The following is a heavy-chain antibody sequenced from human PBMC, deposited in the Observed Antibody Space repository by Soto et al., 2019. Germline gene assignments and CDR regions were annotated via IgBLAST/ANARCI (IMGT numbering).Heavy chain of an antibody. J-gene: IGHJ6*02. CDR1: GGTFSSYT. Sequence: QVQLVQSGAEVKKPGSSVKVSCKASGGTFSSYTISWVRQAPGQGLEWMGRIIPILGIANYAQKFQGRVTITADKSTSTDYMELSSLRSEDTAVYYCARDLGDIVATTSNYYYYYGMDVWGQGTTVTVSS. D-gene: IGHD5-12*01. CDR3: ARDLGDIVATTSNYYYYYGMDV. V-gene: IGHV1-69*08. CDR2: IIPILGIA.